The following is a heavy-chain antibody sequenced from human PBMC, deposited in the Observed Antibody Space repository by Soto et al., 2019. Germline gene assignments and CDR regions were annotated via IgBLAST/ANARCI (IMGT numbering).Heavy chain of an antibody. D-gene: IGHD1-26*01. CDR1: GGTFNTYT. V-gene: IGHV1-69*06. J-gene: IGHJ4*02. CDR2: VIPMYDSV. Sequence: QVQLVQSGAEVKKPGSSVKVSCEASGGTFNTYTINWVRQAPGRGLEWMGQVIPMYDSVNYAESFQGTVTITAGKSTNIAYMELSSLRSEDTALYFCASWRSYSGSYCFDYWGQGTLVIVSS. CDR3: ASWRSYSGSYCFDY.